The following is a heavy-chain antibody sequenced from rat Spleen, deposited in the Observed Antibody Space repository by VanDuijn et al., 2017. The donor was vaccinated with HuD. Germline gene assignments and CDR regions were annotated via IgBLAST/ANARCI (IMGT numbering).Heavy chain of an antibody. D-gene: IGHD1-2*01. V-gene: IGHV3-3*01. CDR2: INRSGTT. Sequence: EVQLQESGPGLVKPSQSLSLTCSVTGYSITSSYRWNWIRKFPGNKLEWMGYINRSGTTNYNPSLKSRISITRDTSKNQFFLQVNSVITEDTATYYCASLYSSYSLYYFDYWGQGVMVTVSS. J-gene: IGHJ2*01. CDR1: GYSITSSYR. CDR3: ASLYSSYSLYYFDY.